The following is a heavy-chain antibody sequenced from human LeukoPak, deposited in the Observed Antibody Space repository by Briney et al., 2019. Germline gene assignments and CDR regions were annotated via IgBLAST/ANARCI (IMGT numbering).Heavy chain of an antibody. V-gene: IGHV4-59*01. Sequence: SETLSLTCTVSGGSISSYYWSWIRPPPGKGLEWIGYIYYSGSTNYNPSLKSRVTISVDTSKNQFSLKLSSVTAADTAVYYCARVSRYYGMDVWGQGTTVTVSS. CDR1: GGSISSYY. J-gene: IGHJ6*02. CDR2: IYYSGST. CDR3: ARVSRYYGMDV.